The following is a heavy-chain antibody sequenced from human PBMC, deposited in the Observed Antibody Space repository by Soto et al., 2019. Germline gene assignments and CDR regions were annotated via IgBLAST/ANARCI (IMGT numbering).Heavy chain of an antibody. CDR2: IYYSGST. J-gene: IGHJ5*02. CDR1: GGSISSYY. Sequence: QVQLQESGPGLVKPSETLSLTCTVSGGSISSYYWSWIRQPPGKGLEWIGYIYYSGSTNYNPSLKSRVTISVDTSKNQFSLKLSSVTAADTAVYYCARVERRSSGYTVNWFDHWGQGTLVTVSS. D-gene: IGHD3-22*01. V-gene: IGHV4-59*01. CDR3: ARVERRSSGYTVNWFDH.